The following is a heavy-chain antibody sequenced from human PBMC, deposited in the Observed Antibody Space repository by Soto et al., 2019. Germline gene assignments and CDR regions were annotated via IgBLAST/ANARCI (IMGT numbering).Heavy chain of an antibody. CDR2: IHYSGYT. CDR3: ARLWDTAMQI. Sequence: SETLSLTCTVSGGSINNYYWSWIRQPPGKGLEWVGYIHYSGYTKYNSSLNSRLTISVDTSQNQFSLNLSSVTAADTAVYFCARLWDTAMQIWGQGTLVTAPQ. V-gene: IGHV4-59*08. CDR1: GGSINNYY. J-gene: IGHJ4*02. D-gene: IGHD5-18*01.